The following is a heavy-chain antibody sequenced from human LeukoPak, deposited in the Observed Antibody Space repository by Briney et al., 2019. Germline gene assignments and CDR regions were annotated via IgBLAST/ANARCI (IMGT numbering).Heavy chain of an antibody. D-gene: IGHD5-24*01. CDR2: IYSGGST. Sequence: GGSLRLSCAASGFTVSDNYMSWVRQAPGKGLEWVSVIYSGGSTYYADSVKGRFTISRDNSKNTLYLQINSLRPEDTAVYYCARVSGWLHYYFDYWGQGTLVTVSS. V-gene: IGHV3-53*01. CDR3: ARVSGWLHYYFDY. J-gene: IGHJ4*02. CDR1: GFTVSDNY.